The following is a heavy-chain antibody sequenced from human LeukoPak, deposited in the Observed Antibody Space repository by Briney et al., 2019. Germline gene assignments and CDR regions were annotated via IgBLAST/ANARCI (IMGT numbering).Heavy chain of an antibody. CDR2: IWYDGSNK. CDR1: GFTFSNYG. D-gene: IGHD5-12*01. CDR3: ARENLLGGFFDY. Sequence: PGGSLRLSCAASGFTFSNYGMHWVRQAPGKGLEWVAVIWYDGSNKYYADSVKGRFTFSRDNSKNTLYLQMNSLRAEDTAVYYCARENLLGGFFDYWGRGTLVTVSS. V-gene: IGHV3-33*01. J-gene: IGHJ4*02.